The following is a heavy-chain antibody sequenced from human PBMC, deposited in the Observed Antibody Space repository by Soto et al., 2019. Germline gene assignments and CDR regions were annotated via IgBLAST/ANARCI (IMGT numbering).Heavy chain of an antibody. CDR3: ASADAYCGGDCRVAFDI. Sequence: GRSLRLSCAASGFTFSSYSMNWVRQAPGKGLEWVSSISSSSSYIYYADSVKGRFTISRDNAKNSLYLQMNSLRAEDTAVYYCASADAYCGGDCRVAFDIWGQGTMVSVSS. V-gene: IGHV3-21*01. CDR2: ISSSSSYI. CDR1: GFTFSSYS. D-gene: IGHD2-21*02. J-gene: IGHJ3*02.